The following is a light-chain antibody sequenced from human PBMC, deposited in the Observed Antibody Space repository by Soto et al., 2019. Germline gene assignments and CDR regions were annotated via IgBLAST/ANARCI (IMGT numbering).Light chain of an antibody. V-gene: IGLV2-11*01. J-gene: IGLJ1*01. CDR1: DTNTGFYNF. CDR3: CSYAGTYTYV. Sequence: QSVLTHPRSVSGSPGQSVTISCTGTDTNTGFYNFVSWYQQHPDKAPHLVIYDVNKRPSGVPDRFSGSKSGKTASLTISGLQADDEADYFCCSYAGTYTYVFGTGTKVTVL. CDR2: DVN.